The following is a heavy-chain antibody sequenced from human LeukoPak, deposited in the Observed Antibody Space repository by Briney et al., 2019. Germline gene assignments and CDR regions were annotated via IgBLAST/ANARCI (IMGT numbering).Heavy chain of an antibody. V-gene: IGHV3-33*06. Sequence: GGSLRLSCAASGFTFSSYGMHWVRQAPGKGLEWVAVIWYDGSNKYYADSVKGRFTISRDNSKNTLYLQMNSLRAEDTAVYYCAEGSGGWYLYYFDYWGQGTLVTVSS. J-gene: IGHJ4*02. CDR3: AEGSGGWYLYYFDY. D-gene: IGHD6-19*01. CDR1: GFTFSSYG. CDR2: IWYDGSNK.